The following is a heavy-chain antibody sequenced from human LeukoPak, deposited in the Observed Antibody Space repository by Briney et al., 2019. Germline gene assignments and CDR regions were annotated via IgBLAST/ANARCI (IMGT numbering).Heavy chain of an antibody. CDR1: GFTVSSNY. CDR3: ASPVTTVTMALRY. D-gene: IGHD4-17*01. J-gene: IGHJ4*02. V-gene: IGHV3-53*01. Sequence: GGSLRLSCAASGFTVSSNYMSWVRQAPGKGLEWVSVIYSGGSTYYADSVKGRFTISRHNSKNTLYLQMNSLRAEDTAVYYCASPVTTVTMALRYWGQGTLVTVSS. CDR2: IYSGGST.